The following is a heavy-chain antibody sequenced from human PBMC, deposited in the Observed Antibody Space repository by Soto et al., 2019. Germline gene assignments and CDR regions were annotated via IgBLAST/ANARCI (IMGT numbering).Heavy chain of an antibody. J-gene: IGHJ4*02. D-gene: IGHD1-1*01. Sequence: PGGSLRLSCAASGFTFSIYAMTWVRQAPGKGLEWVSTTGATGRTTYYSDSVKGRFTVSRDNSKNKLDLQMSNLRAEDTAVYYCATVQNNSRSFDYWGQGTLVTVS. CDR2: TGATGRTT. CDR1: GFTFSIYA. CDR3: ATVQNNSRSFDY. V-gene: IGHV3-23*01.